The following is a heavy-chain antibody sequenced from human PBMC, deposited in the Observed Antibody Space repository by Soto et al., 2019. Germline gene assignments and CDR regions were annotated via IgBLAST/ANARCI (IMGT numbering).Heavy chain of an antibody. CDR2: ISYDGSNK. V-gene: IGHV3-30-3*01. J-gene: IGHJ4*02. D-gene: IGHD6-19*01. CDR1: GFTFSSYA. Sequence: GGSLRLSCAASGFTFSSYAMHWVRQAPGKGLEWVAVISYDGSNKYYADSVKGRFTISRDNSKNTLYLQMNSLRAEDTAVYYCARELKAVAGTEFLFDYWGQGTLVTVSS. CDR3: ARELKAVAGTEFLFDY.